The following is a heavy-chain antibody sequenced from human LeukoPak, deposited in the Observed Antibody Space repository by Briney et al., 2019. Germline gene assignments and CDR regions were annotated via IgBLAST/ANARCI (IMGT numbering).Heavy chain of an antibody. D-gene: IGHD6-19*01. J-gene: IGHJ4*02. Sequence: GGSLRLSCAASGFTFSSYGMHWVRQAPGKGLEWVAVISYDGSNKYYADSVKGRSTISRDNSKNTLYLQMNSLRAEDTAVYYCAKEYSSGLIDYWGQGTLVTVSS. CDR1: GFTFSSYG. CDR2: ISYDGSNK. CDR3: AKEYSSGLIDY. V-gene: IGHV3-30*18.